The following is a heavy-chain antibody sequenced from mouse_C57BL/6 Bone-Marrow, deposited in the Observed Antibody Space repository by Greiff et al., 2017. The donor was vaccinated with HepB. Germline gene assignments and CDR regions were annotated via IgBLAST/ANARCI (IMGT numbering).Heavy chain of an antibody. CDR3: ARGGLLCPFGY. D-gene: IGHD2-1*01. CDR2: INPGSGGT. V-gene: IGHV1-54*01. CDR1: GYAFTNYL. J-gene: IGHJ2*01. Sequence: QVQLQQSGAELVRPGTSVKVSCKASGYAFTNYLIEWVKQRPGQGLEWIGVINPGSGGTNYNEKFKGKATLTADKSSSTAYMQLSSLTSEDSAVYFCARGGLLCPFGYWGQGTTLTVSS.